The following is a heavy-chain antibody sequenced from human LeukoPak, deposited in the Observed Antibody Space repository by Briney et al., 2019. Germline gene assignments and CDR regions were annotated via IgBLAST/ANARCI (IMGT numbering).Heavy chain of an antibody. V-gene: IGHV3-33*06. CDR3: AKVVQYTASTGTGLDY. D-gene: IGHD6-13*01. Sequence: GGSLRLSCAASGFTFSNYGMHWIRQAPGKGLDWVAVIWYDGSYKYYADSVKGRFTISRENPKNTLYLQMNSLRAEDTGIYYCAKVVQYTASTGTGLDYWGQGTLVTVSS. CDR1: GFTFSNYG. J-gene: IGHJ4*02. CDR2: IWYDGSYK.